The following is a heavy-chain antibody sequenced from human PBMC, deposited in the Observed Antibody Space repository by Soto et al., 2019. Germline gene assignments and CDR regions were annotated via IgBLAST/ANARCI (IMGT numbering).Heavy chain of an antibody. D-gene: IGHD2-15*01. Sequence: GGSLRLSCAASGFTFFNYAMTWVRQAPGKGLEWVATISGSGGVISYVDSAKGRFTISRDNSKNTLYLQLNSLRAEDTAVYYCAKKGCIGSNCYYFDSWGQGSLVTVSS. V-gene: IGHV3-23*01. J-gene: IGHJ4*02. CDR2: ISGSGGVI. CDR1: GFTFFNYA. CDR3: AKKGCIGSNCYYFDS.